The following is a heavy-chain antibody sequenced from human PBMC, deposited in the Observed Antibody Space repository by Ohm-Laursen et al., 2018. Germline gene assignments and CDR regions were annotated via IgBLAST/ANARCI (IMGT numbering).Heavy chain of an antibody. CDR3: ARAAGSYPYYFDY. D-gene: IGHD1-26*01. Sequence: SLRLSCAASGFTFSSYGMHWVRQAPGKGLEWVAVIWYDGSNKYYADSVKGRFTISRDNAKNSLYLQMNSLRAEDTAVYYCARAAGSYPYYFDYWGQGTLVTVSS. CDR1: GFTFSSYG. V-gene: IGHV3-33*08. CDR2: IWYDGSNK. J-gene: IGHJ4*02.